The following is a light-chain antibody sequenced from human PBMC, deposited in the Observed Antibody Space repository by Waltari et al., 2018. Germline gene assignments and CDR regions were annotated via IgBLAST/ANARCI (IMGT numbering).Light chain of an antibody. CDR3: QQYSSSPLT. CDR1: QSVNNY. CDR2: GAS. Sequence: EIVLTQSPGTLSLSPGERATLSCGASQSVNNYLAWFQQKPGQAPRLLIHGASSRATGIPDRISGSGSGTDFTLTISGLEPQDFAVYYCQQYSSSPLTFGPGTKVDIK. J-gene: IGKJ3*01. V-gene: IGKV3-20*01.